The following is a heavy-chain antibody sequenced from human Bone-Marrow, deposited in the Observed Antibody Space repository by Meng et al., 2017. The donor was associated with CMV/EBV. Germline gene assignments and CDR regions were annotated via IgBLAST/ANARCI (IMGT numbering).Heavy chain of an antibody. CDR2: IYSGGST. Sequence: GESLKISCAASGFTVSSNYMSWVRQAPGKGLEWVSVIYSGGSTYYADSVKGRFTISRDNSKNTLYLQMNSLRADDTAVYYCARVLQSIAARDPPPYYYYGMDVWGQGTTVTVSS. D-gene: IGHD6-6*01. V-gene: IGHV3-53*05. J-gene: IGHJ6*02. CDR3: ARVLQSIAARDPPPYYYYGMDV. CDR1: GFTVSSNY.